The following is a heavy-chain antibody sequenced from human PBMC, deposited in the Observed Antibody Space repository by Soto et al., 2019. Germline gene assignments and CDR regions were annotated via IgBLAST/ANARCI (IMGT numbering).Heavy chain of an antibody. CDR2: VYYSGST. Sequence: SETLSLTCTVSGGSINNYYWTWIRQPPGKGLDWIGYVYYSGSTNYNPSLKSRLTISVDTSKNQFSLKLSSVTTADTAVYYCARFFRGVDVWGQGTSVTVSS. CDR1: GGSINNYY. J-gene: IGHJ6*02. D-gene: IGHD3-10*01. CDR3: ARFFRGVDV. V-gene: IGHV4-59*01.